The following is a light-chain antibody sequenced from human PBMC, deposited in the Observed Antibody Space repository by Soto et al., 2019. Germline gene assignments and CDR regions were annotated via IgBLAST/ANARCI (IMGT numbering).Light chain of an antibody. CDR1: SDDIGSFNL. CDR3: CSYAGSRWM. V-gene: IGLV2-23*02. Sequence: QAVLTQPASVSGSPGQSITFSCTGSSDDIGSFNLVSWYQQYPGKAPILILYEVNKRPLGVSDRFSGSKSGNTASLAISVLKGEDEADYHCCSYAGSRWMFGGGTKLTVL. CDR2: EVN. J-gene: IGLJ3*02.